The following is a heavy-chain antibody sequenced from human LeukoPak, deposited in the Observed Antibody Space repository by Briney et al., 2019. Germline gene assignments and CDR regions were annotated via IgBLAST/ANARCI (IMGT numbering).Heavy chain of an antibody. CDR3: AEVESSYCRI. V-gene: IGHV3-23*01. CDR2: IGGGGYTT. Sequence: GGSLRLSCAGSGFVFSHYDMNWVRQAPGKGLEWVSSIGGGGYTTYYADSVRGRFTISRDNSKNSMYLQMSSLRAEDTAIYYCAEVESSYCRIWGQGTLVTVSS. CDR1: GFVFSHYD. J-gene: IGHJ4*01. D-gene: IGHD3-10*01.